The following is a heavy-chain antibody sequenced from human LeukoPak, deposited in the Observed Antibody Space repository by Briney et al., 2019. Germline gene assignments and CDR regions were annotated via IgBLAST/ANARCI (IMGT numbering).Heavy chain of an antibody. J-gene: IGHJ4*02. V-gene: IGHV3-15*01. CDR1: GFTFSSYS. CDR3: AADLPPPRGYDYPVDD. CDR2: IKSKNDGETT. D-gene: IGHD5-12*01. Sequence: PGGSLRLSCAASGFTFSSYSMNWVRQAPGKGLEWVGRIKSKNDGETTEYAAPVKDRFTISRDDSKDTLYLYMNSLKTDDTAVYYCAADLPPPRGYDYPVDDWGQGTLVTVSS.